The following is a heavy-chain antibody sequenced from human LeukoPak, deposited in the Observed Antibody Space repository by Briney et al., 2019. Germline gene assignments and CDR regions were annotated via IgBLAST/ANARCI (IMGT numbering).Heavy chain of an antibody. CDR3: ARFIAGRGFDY. V-gene: IGHV5-51*01. D-gene: IGHD6-13*01. Sequence: GESLKISCRGSGYSFTGYWIGWVRQMRGKGLEWMGIIYPGDSETRYSPSSQGQVTISADKAISTAYQQRSSLKASDTAMYYCARFIAGRGFDYWGQGTLVTVSS. CDR2: IYPGDSET. CDR1: GYSFTGYW. J-gene: IGHJ4*02.